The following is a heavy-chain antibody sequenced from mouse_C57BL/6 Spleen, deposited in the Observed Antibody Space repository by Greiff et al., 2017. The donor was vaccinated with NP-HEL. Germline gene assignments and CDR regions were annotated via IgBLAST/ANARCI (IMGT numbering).Heavy chain of an antibody. D-gene: IGHD2-1*01. CDR3: ARGGNYLYWYFDV. CDR2: ISSGSSTI. V-gene: IGHV5-17*01. J-gene: IGHJ1*03. Sequence: EVKLVESGGGLVKPGGSLKLSCAASGFTFSDYGMHWVRQAPEKGLEWFAYISSGSSTIYYADTVKGRFTISRDNAKNTLFLQMTSLRSEDTAMYYCARGGNYLYWYFDVWGTGTTVTVSS. CDR1: GFTFSDYG.